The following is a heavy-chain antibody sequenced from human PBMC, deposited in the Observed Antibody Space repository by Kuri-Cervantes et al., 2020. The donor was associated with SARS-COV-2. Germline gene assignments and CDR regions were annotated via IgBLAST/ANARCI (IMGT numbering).Heavy chain of an antibody. CDR2: IKQDGSEK. Sequence: GGSLRLSCAASGFTFSSYWMSWVRQAPGKGLEWVANIKQDGSEKYYVDSVKGRFTISRDNAKNSLYLQMNSLRAEDTAVYYCARCLYCSSTSCYRKTDYYYYMDVWGKGTTVTVSS. D-gene: IGHD2-2*01. CDR3: ARCLYCSSTSCYRKTDYYYYMDV. J-gene: IGHJ6*03. V-gene: IGHV3-7*01. CDR1: GFTFSSYW.